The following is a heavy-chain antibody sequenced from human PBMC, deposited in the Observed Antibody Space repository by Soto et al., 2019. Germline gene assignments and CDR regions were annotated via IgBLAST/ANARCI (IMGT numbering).Heavy chain of an antibody. D-gene: IGHD3-3*01. CDR2: ISSSSSTI. Sequence: GGSLRLSCAASGFTFSSYSMNWVRQAPGKGLEWVSYISSSSSTIYYADSVKGRFTISRDNAKNSLYLQMNSLRAEDTAVYYCARAGDFWSGYFIDWFDPWGQGTLVTVSS. CDR1: GFTFSSYS. J-gene: IGHJ5*02. CDR3: ARAGDFWSGYFIDWFDP. V-gene: IGHV3-48*01.